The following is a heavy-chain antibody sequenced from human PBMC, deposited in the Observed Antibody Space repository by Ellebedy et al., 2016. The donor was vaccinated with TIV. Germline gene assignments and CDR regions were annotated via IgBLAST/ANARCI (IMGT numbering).Heavy chain of an antibody. D-gene: IGHD2-8*01. CDR3: ARYAMHLYYYGMDV. CDR2: ISGSGGST. V-gene: IGHV3-23*01. CDR1: GFTFSSYW. J-gene: IGHJ6*02. Sequence: GGSLRLXCAASGFTFSSYWMSWVRQAPGKGLEWVSAISGSGGSTYYADSVKGRFTISRDNSKNTLYLQMNSLRAEDTAVYYCARYAMHLYYYGMDVWGQGTTVTVSS.